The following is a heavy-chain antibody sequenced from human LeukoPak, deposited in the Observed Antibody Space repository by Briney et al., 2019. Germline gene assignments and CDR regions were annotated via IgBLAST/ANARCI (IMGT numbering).Heavy chain of an antibody. Sequence: GGSLRLSCAASGFTFSNAWMSWVRQAPGKGLEWVGCIKSKTDGGTSDYAAPVKGRFTISRDDSKNTLYLQMNSLKTEDTAVYYCTTARSGSYSPFDYWGQGTLVTVSS. D-gene: IGHD1-26*01. CDR3: TTARSGSYSPFDY. V-gene: IGHV3-15*01. CDR2: IKSKTDGGTS. CDR1: GFTFSNAW. J-gene: IGHJ4*02.